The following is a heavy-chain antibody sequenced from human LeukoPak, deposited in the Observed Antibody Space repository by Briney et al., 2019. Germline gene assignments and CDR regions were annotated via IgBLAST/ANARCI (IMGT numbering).Heavy chain of an antibody. CDR2: IYSGGST. CDR3: AKGADYYDSSGSDYFDY. V-gene: IGHV3-53*01. Sequence: GGSLRLSCAASGFTVSSNYMSWVRQAPGKGLEWVSVIYSGGSTYYADSVKGRFTISRDNSKNTLYLQMNSLRAEDTAVYYCAKGADYYDSSGSDYFDYWGQGTLVTVSS. J-gene: IGHJ4*02. D-gene: IGHD3-22*01. CDR1: GFTVSSNY.